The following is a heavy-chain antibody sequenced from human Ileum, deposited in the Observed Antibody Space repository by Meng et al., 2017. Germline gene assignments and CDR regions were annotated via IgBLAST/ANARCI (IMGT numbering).Heavy chain of an antibody. J-gene: IGHJ6*02. D-gene: IGHD4-17*01. CDR3: ASLYGTLYYYGMDV. CDR1: GFTFSSYS. V-gene: IGHV3-21*01. Sequence: GESLKISCAASGFTFSSYSMNWVRQAPGKGLEWVSSISSSSSYIYYADSVKGRFTISRDNAKNSLYLQMNSLRAEDTAVYYCASLYGTLYYYGMDVWGQGTRVTGAS. CDR2: ISSSSSYI.